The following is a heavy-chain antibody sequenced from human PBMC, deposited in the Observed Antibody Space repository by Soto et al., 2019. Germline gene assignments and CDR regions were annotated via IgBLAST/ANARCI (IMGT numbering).Heavy chain of an antibody. CDR3: ATRPGLGTPFDP. CDR2: ISGSGGST. V-gene: IGHV3-23*01. CDR1: GFTFSSYA. J-gene: IGHJ5*02. D-gene: IGHD1-7*01. Sequence: EVQLLESGGGLVQPGGSLRLSCAASGFTFSSYAMSWVRQAPGKGLEWVSAISGSGGSTYYADSVKGRFTISSDNSKNTLYLQMNSLRAEDTAVYYCATRPGLGTPFDPWGQGTLVTVSS.